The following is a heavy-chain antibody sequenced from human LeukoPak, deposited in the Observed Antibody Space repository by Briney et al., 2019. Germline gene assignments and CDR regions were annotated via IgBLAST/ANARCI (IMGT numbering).Heavy chain of an antibody. J-gene: IGHJ4*02. Sequence: ASVKVSCKASGYTFTNYAMHWVRQAPGQRLEWMGWINAGNGNTKYSQKFQGRVTITRDTSASTAYMELSSLRSDDTAVYYCARDGGYDSSDYWGQGTLVTVSS. CDR3: ARDGGYDSSDY. CDR2: INAGNGNT. CDR1: GYTFTNYA. V-gene: IGHV1-3*01. D-gene: IGHD3-22*01.